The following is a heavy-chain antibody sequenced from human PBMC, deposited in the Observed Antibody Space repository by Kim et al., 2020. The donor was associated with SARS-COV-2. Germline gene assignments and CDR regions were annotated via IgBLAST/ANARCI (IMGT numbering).Heavy chain of an antibody. J-gene: IGHJ4*01. Sequence: GGSLRLSCAASGFPFNTYAMTWVRQAPGQGLEWVSSIGSRGAATSYTDSVKGRFTISRDNSKNTLLLQLNSLSVEDTAIYYCARNPSGFSASHYFDYWG. CDR2: IGSRGAAT. D-gene: IGHD1-26*01. V-gene: IGHV3-23*01. CDR3: ARNPSGFSASHYFDY. CDR1: GFPFNTYA.